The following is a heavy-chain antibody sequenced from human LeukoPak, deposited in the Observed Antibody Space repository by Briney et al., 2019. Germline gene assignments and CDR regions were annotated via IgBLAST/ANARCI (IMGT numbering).Heavy chain of an antibody. J-gene: IGHJ4*02. CDR1: GFTFSGHW. Sequence: GGSLRLSCAVSGFTFSGHWMFWVRQAPGKGLVWVSSTNSDGSSTGYTDSVKGRFTISRDNAKNTLYLQMNSLRAEDTAVYYCARARWYSFDYWGPGTLVTVSS. CDR2: TNSDGSST. CDR3: ARARWYSFDY. D-gene: IGHD5-24*01. V-gene: IGHV3-74*01.